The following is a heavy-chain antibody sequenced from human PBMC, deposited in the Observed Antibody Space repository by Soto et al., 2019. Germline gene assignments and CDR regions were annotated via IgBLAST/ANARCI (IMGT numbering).Heavy chain of an antibody. D-gene: IGHD3-22*01. J-gene: IGHJ5*02. CDR1: GLRFSDYY. Sequence: ASLKVSCKASGLRFSDYYMHWVRQAAGQGLEWMGIINPSGDTTNYAQKFQGRVTITRDTSTSTVYLDLSSLRSEDTAVYYCARDNSQNYGTTADSSWFNPWGQGTPVTVSS. V-gene: IGHV1-46*01. CDR2: INPSGDTT. CDR3: ARDNSQNYGTTADSSWFNP.